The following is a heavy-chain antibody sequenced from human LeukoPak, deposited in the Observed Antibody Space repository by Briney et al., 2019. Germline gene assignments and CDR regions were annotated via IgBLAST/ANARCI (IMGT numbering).Heavy chain of an antibody. CDR3: ARTTVVTPTYYYYMDV. D-gene: IGHD4-23*01. J-gene: IGHJ6*03. Sequence: GGSLRLSCAASGFTFSSYWMNWVRQAPGKGLEWVSSITSSSSYIYYADSVKGRFTISRDNAKNSLYLQMNSLRAEDTAVYYCARTTVVTPTYYYYMDVWGKGTTVTVSS. CDR2: ITSSSSYI. CDR1: GFTFSSYW. V-gene: IGHV3-21*01.